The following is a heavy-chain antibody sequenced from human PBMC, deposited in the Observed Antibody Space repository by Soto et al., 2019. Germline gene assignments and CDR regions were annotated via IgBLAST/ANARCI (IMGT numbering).Heavy chain of an antibody. Sequence: GASVKGACKAAGYTFTSYGVSWVRQAPGQGLEWMGWIIAYIGTTNYAQKLQGRVTMTTDESTSTAYMELSSLRSEDTAVYYCARVSTQSGYYNLPSEYFQHWGQGTLVTVSS. CDR2: IIAYIGTT. CDR3: ARVSTQSGYYNLPSEYFQH. CDR1: GYTFTSYG. J-gene: IGHJ1*01. V-gene: IGHV1-18*01. D-gene: IGHD3-3*01.